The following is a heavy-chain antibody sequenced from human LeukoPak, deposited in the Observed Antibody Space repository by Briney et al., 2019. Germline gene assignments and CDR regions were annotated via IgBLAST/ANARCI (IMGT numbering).Heavy chain of an antibody. CDR3: ARVKLFGVVIISFDT. J-gene: IGHJ4*02. CDR1: GXXFSGXY. V-gene: IGHV4-34*01. Sequence: LTXXVYGXXFSGXYXXXICQPPGKGLEGIGEINHGATTTYPPSLNTPLTIFVHTSKNQFPLKLSSVTAADTAVYYCARVKLFGVVIISFDTWGQGTLVTVSS. CDR2: INHGATT. D-gene: IGHD3-3*01.